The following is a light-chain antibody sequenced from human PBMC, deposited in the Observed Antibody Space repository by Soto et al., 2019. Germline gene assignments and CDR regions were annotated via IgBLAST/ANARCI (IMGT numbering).Light chain of an antibody. CDR1: YSNIGSNT. Sequence: QLVLTQPPSASGTPGQRVTISCSGSYSNIGSNTVNWYQHLPGTAPKLLIYSTDQRPSGVPDRFSGSKSGTSASLAISGLQSDDEADYYCAAWDDNLKGLVFGGGTKLTVL. V-gene: IGLV1-44*01. J-gene: IGLJ7*01. CDR2: STD. CDR3: AAWDDNLKGLV.